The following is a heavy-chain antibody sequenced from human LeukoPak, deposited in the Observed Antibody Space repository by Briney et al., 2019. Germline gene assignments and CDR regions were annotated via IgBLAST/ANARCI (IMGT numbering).Heavy chain of an antibody. V-gene: IGHV3-23*01. CDR1: GFTFSSCA. Sequence: PGGSLRLSCAASGFTFSSCAMSWVRQAPGKGLEWVSATSGCGGSTYYADSVKGRFTISRDNSKNTLYLQMNSLRAEDTAVYYCAHSRIRWQLDYWGQGTLVTVSS. CDR2: TSGCGGST. D-gene: IGHD4-23*01. CDR3: AHSRIRWQLDY. J-gene: IGHJ4*02.